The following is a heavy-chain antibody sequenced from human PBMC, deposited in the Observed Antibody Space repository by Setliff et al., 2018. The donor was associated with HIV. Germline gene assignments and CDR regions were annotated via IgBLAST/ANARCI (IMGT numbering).Heavy chain of an antibody. CDR2: ISSSSSTI. V-gene: IGHV3-48*01. Sequence: PGGSLRLSCAASGFNFRSYGMTWVRQAPGKGLEWVSYISSSSSTIYYADSVKGRFTISRDNSNNMLFLQMNSLRTEDTAVYYCATITHNTGFAGTFYFYMDVWGKGTTVTVSS. J-gene: IGHJ6*03. D-gene: IGHD1-20*01. CDR1: GFNFRSYG. CDR3: ATITHNTGFAGTFYFYMDV.